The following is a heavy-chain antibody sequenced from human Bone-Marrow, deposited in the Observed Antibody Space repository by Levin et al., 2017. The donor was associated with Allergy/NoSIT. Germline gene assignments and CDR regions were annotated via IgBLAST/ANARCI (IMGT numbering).Heavy chain of an antibody. CDR3: ARGEQWFSQMLYLDL. V-gene: IGHV1-2*06. D-gene: IGHD3-22*01. CDR1: GYTFSDNY. Sequence: EASVKVSCKASGYTFSDNYIHWVRQAPGRGLEWMGRISPSNGGTNYPQKFQGKVTLTRDTSIATAYMDLSSLTSDDTAVYFCARGEQWFSQMLYLDLWGQGSLVTVSS. J-gene: IGHJ4*02. CDR2: ISPSNGGT.